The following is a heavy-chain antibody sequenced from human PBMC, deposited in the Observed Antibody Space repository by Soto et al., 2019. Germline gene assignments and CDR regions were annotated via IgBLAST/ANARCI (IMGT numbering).Heavy chain of an antibody. D-gene: IGHD3-10*01. V-gene: IGHV1-69*01. CDR1: GVSFNNNG. J-gene: IGHJ6*02. Sequence: QVQLVQSGAEVKKPGSSVKVSCKTSGVSFNNNGIGWVRQAPGHGLEWMGGVSPPFRTSNYARTFQGRISITAAAATGTVNMELSSLTSEDTAQYYCARVLYYGSGSYSPYGMDVWGQGTTVTVSS. CDR3: ARVLYYGSGSYSPYGMDV. CDR2: VSPPFRTS.